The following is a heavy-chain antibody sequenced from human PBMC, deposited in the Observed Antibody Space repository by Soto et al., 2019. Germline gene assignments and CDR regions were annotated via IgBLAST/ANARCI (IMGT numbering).Heavy chain of an antibody. V-gene: IGHV3-48*02. J-gene: IGHJ4*02. D-gene: IGHD1-26*01. CDR3: ARERGGRYYFDY. Sequence: EVQLVESGGGLVQPGGSLRLSCAASGFTFIYSSMNWVRQAPGKGLEWVAYISSSSSSIYYADSVKGRFTISRDKAKNSLYLQMNSLRDGDTAVYYCARERGGRYYFDYWGQGSLVTVSS. CDR1: GFTFIYSS. CDR2: ISSSSSSI.